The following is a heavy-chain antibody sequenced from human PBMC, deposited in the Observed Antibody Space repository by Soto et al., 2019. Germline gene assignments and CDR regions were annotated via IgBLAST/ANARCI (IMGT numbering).Heavy chain of an antibody. CDR3: ARGRGTGTYPHDFQP. Sequence: QVQLQESGPGLVKPSQTLSLTCTASGGSISSGGYYWSWMRQHPRKGLEWIGYIYYSGSTYYNPSLKSRVTISVDTSNNRFSLKLSSVTAADTAVYYCARGRGTGTYPHDFQPWGQGTLVTVSS. V-gene: IGHV4-31*03. CDR1: GGSISSGGYY. J-gene: IGHJ1*01. CDR2: IYYSGST. D-gene: IGHD1-26*01.